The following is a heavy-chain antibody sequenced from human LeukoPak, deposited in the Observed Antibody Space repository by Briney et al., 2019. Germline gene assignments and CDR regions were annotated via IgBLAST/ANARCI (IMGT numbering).Heavy chain of an antibody. CDR1: GGSFSGYY. D-gene: IGHD6-13*01. CDR3: AKHRGAAGWRSFDI. J-gene: IGHJ3*02. Sequence: SETLSLTCGVSGGSFSGYYWSWIRQPPGKGLEWIGEINDSGSTKYNPSLKSRVTTSIDTSKNQFSLKLNSVTAADTAVYYCAKHRGAAGWRSFDIWGQGTMVTVSS. V-gene: IGHV4-34*01. CDR2: INDSGST.